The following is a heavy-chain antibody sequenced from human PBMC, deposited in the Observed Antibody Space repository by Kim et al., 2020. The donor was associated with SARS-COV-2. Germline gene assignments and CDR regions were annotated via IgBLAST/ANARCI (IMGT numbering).Heavy chain of an antibody. CDR1: GITLTGYW. V-gene: IGHV3-74*01. J-gene: IGHJ4*02. D-gene: IGHD1-1*01. CDR3: VRDRTTWY. CDR2: IDTDGSET. Sequence: GGSLRLSCAASGITLTGYWMHWVRQGAGKGLVWVARIDTDGSETFYADSVEGRFTISRDNAKKMVYLEMNSLRLEDTAVYYCVRDRTTWYWGQVTLVTVS.